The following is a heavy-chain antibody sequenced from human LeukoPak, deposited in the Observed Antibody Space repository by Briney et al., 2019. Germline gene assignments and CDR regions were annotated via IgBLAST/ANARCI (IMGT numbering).Heavy chain of an antibody. CDR2: INHSGST. Sequence: SETLSLTCAVYGGSFSGYYWSWIRQPPGKGLEWIGEINHSGSTNYNPSLKSRVTISVDTSKNQFSLKLSSVTAADTAVYYCARASDYGRYYYYYMDVWGKGTTVTVSS. J-gene: IGHJ6*03. CDR3: ARASDYGRYYYYYMDV. CDR1: GGSFSGYY. D-gene: IGHD4-17*01. V-gene: IGHV4-34*01.